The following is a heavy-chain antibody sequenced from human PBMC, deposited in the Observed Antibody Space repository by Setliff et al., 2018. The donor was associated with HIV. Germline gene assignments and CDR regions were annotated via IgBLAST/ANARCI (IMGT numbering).Heavy chain of an antibody. V-gene: IGHV4-4*07. D-gene: IGHD2-8*02. J-gene: IGHJ4*02. CDR1: GASISNFY. Sequence: SETLSLTCTVSGASISNFYWSWIRQSPGKGLEWIGHIYVHGSALYNPAFESRVTMSVDRSNNQFSLELTSVTAADTAVYYCAKIDPGKYWSSDYWGPGTLVTVSS. CDR3: AKIDPGKYWSSDY. CDR2: IYVHGSA.